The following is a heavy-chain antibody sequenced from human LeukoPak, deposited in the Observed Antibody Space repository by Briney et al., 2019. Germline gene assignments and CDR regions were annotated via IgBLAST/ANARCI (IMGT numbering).Heavy chain of an antibody. CDR1: GFTFSSYE. CDR2: ISSSGSTI. J-gene: IGHJ6*03. V-gene: IGHV3-48*03. D-gene: IGHD3-3*01. CDR3: ARDIGSYYDFWRGYYYMDV. Sequence: GGSLRLSCAASGFTFSSYEMNWVRQAPGKGLEWVSYISSSGSTIYYADSVKGRFTISRDNAKNSLYLQMNSLRAEDTAVHYCARDIGSYYDFWRGYYYMDVWGKGTTVTVSS.